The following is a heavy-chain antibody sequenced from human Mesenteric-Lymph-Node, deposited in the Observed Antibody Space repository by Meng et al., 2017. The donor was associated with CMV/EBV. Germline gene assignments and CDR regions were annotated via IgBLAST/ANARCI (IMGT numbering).Heavy chain of an antibody. CDR3: ARDIGGLLERPNAFDI. CDR2: ISGSGTNT. J-gene: IGHJ3*02. CDR1: GFTFSSYE. Sequence: GESLKISCAASGFTFSSYEMNWVRQAPGKGLEWVSRISGSGTNTYYADSVKGRFTISRNNAKNSLYLQMNSLRAEDTAVYYCARDIGGLLERPNAFDIWGQGTMVTVSS. V-gene: IGHV3-48*03. D-gene: IGHD1-1*01.